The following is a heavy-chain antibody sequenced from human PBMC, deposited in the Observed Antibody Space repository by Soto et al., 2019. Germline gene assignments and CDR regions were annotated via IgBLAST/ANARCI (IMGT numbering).Heavy chain of an antibody. J-gene: IGHJ6*03. Sequence: ASVKVSCKASGYTFTSYGISWVRQAPGQGLEWMGWISAYNGNTNYAQKLQGRVTMTTDTSTSTAYMELRSLRSDDTAVYYCARVYGDPRGYYYYYMDVWGKGTTVTVSS. CDR3: ARVYGDPRGYYYYYMDV. CDR2: ISAYNGNT. D-gene: IGHD4-17*01. V-gene: IGHV1-18*01. CDR1: GYTFTSYG.